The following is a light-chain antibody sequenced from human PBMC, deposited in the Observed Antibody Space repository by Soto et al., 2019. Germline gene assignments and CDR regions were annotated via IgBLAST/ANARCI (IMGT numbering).Light chain of an antibody. V-gene: IGKV1-6*01. Sequence: AIQMTQSPSSLSASVGDRVTITCRASQDIRNELGWYQQRPGKAPKALIYVTSNLQSGVPSRFSGSGFGTDFTLTISSLQPEDFATYYCLQDRSYPRTFGQGTKVESK. J-gene: IGKJ1*01. CDR3: LQDRSYPRT. CDR1: QDIRNE. CDR2: VTS.